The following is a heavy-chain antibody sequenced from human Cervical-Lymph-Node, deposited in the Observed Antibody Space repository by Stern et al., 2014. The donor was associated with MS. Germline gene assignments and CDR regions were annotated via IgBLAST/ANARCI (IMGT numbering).Heavy chain of an antibody. D-gene: IGHD1-7*01. V-gene: IGHV3-33*01. CDR1: GFTFSNYG. CDR2: IWYDGNKK. J-gene: IGHJ4*02. Sequence: AQLVESGGGVVQPGRSLRLSCAASGFTFSNYGMHWVRQAPGKGLEWLAVIWYDGNKKYYADSVKGRFTISRDNSKNTLFLQMSSLTAEDTALYYCARGNWNYEGMGYWGQGTLVTVS. CDR3: ARGNWNYEGMGY.